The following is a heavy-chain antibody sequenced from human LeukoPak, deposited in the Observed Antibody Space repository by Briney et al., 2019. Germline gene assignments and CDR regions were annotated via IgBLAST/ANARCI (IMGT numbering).Heavy chain of an antibody. CDR2: VNLQGST. Sequence: KTSGTLSLTCGVSGGSITNTNYWTWVRQPPGKGLEWIGEVNLQGSTNYNPSLMGRVAISVDTSESHISLQLTSVTAADTAVYYCARVFERGYTSSWYEDYWGQGILVTVSS. V-gene: IGHV4-4*02. CDR3: ARVFERGYTSSWYEDY. D-gene: IGHD6-13*01. CDR1: GGSITNTNY. J-gene: IGHJ4*02.